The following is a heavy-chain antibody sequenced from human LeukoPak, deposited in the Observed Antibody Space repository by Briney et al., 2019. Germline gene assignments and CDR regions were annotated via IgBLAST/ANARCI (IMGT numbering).Heavy chain of an antibody. J-gene: IGHJ4*02. Sequence: GASVEVSCKASGGTFSSYAISWVRQAPGQGLEWMGGIIPIFGTANYAQKFQGRVTITADESTSTAYMELSSLRSEDTAVYYCARVDYDTVAYYFDYWGQGTLVTVSS. D-gene: IGHD3-16*01. CDR2: IIPIFGTA. CDR3: ARVDYDTVAYYFDY. V-gene: IGHV1-69*01. CDR1: GGTFSSYA.